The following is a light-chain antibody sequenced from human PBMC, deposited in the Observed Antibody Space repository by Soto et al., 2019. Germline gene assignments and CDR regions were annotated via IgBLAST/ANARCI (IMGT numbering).Light chain of an antibody. Sequence: QSVLTQPASVSGSPGQSITISCTGTSSDVGGYNYVSWYQQHPGKAPKLIIYEVTNRPSGVSNRFSGSKSGNTACLTISGLQAEDEADYYCNSYTTTSSWVFGGGTKVTVL. J-gene: IGLJ3*02. CDR3: NSYTTTSSWV. CDR2: EVT. CDR1: SSDVGGYNY. V-gene: IGLV2-14*01.